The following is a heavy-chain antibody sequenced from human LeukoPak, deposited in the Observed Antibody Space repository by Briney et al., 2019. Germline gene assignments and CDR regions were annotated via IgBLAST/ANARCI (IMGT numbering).Heavy chain of an antibody. D-gene: IGHD3-9*01. CDR3: ARRTADDWLYVNWFDP. CDR2: TYDSGST. V-gene: IGHV4-4*02. Sequence: PSETLSLTCAVSGGSISSSNWWSWVRQPPGKGLEWIGETYDSGSTKYNPSLKSRVTISVDKSKNQFSLKLSSVTAADTAVYYCARRTADDWLYVNWFDPWGQGTLVTVSS. CDR1: GGSISSSNW. J-gene: IGHJ5*02.